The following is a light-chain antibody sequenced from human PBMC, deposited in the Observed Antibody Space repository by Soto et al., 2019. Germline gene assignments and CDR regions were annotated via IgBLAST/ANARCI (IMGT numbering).Light chain of an antibody. J-gene: IGKJ3*01. Sequence: DIQMTQSPSSRSASVGERVTITCRASQDNGNLLNWYQQKSGKAPTLLIYDASNLETGVPSRFSGSGSGTDFTFTISSLQPEDIATYYCQQYDNLPPFTFGPGTKVDIK. CDR3: QQYDNLPPFT. V-gene: IGKV1-33*01. CDR1: QDNGNL. CDR2: DAS.